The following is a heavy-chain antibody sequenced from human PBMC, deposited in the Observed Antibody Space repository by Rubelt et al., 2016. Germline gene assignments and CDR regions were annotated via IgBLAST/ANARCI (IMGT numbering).Heavy chain of an antibody. Sequence: QLQLQESGPGLVKPSETLSLTCTVSGVSISSSSYYWGWIRQPPGKGLEWIGSIYYSGSTYYNPALKSRVTISAETSKNQFSLKLSSVTAADTAVYYCAGGYDSSGYYYPDRKENWFDPWGQGTLVTVSS. V-gene: IGHV4-39*01. CDR1: GVSISSSSYY. D-gene: IGHD3-22*01. CDR2: IYYSGST. J-gene: IGHJ5*02. CDR3: AGGYDSSGYYYPDRKENWFDP.